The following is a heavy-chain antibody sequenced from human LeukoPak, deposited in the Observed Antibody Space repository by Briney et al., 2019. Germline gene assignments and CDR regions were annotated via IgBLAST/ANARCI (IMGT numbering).Heavy chain of an antibody. Sequence: SETLSLTCTVSGGSISSYYWSWIRQPPGKALEWIVYYTETSYNPSLKSRVTISADTSRDQFSLKLSSVTAADTAVYYCASRKLGNDYWGQGILVTVTS. V-gene: IGHV4-59*01. J-gene: IGHJ4*02. D-gene: IGHD7-27*01. CDR2: YYTET. CDR3: ASRKLGNDY. CDR1: GGSISSYY.